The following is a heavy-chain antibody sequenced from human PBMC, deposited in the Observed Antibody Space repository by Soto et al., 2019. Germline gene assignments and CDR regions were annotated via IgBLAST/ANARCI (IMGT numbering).Heavy chain of an antibody. J-gene: IGHJ4*02. D-gene: IGHD4-17*01. CDR2: ISGSGGST. CDR1: GFTFSSYA. V-gene: IGHV3-23*01. CDR3: AKEPGDYEAQGY. Sequence: EVQLLESGGGLVQPGGSLRLSCAASGFTFSSYAMSWVRQAPGKGLEWVSAISGSGGSTYYADSVKGRFTISRDNSKNXLXLQMNSLRAEDTAVYYCAKEPGDYEAQGYWGQGTLVTVSS.